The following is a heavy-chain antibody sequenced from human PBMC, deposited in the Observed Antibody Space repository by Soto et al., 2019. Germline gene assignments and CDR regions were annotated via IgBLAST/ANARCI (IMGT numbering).Heavy chain of an antibody. V-gene: IGHV4-31*03. CDR3: ARDKIFPGNGMDV. D-gene: IGHD3-3*01. J-gene: IGHJ6*02. CDR2: IYYSGST. CDR1: GGSISSGGYY. Sequence: QVQLQESGPGLVKPSQTLSLTCTVSGGSISSGGYYWSWIRQHPGKGLEWIGYIYYSGSTYYNPSLKSRFTIAVDTSKNQFSLKLSSVTAADTAVYYCARDKIFPGNGMDVWGQGTTVTVSS.